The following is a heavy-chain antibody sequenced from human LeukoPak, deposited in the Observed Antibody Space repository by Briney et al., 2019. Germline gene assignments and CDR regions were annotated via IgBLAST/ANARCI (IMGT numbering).Heavy chain of an antibody. CDR1: GGSISSYY. D-gene: IGHD2-2*01. CDR2: IYYSGST. J-gene: IGHJ4*02. CDR3: ARSGIYCSSTSCPQWLGYFDC. Sequence: PSETLSLTCTVSGGSISSYYWSWVRQPPGKGLEWIGYIYYSGSTNYNPSLKSRVAISVDTSKNQFSLKLSSVTAADTAVYYCARSGIYCSSTSCPQWLGYFDCWGQGTLVTVSS. V-gene: IGHV4-59*08.